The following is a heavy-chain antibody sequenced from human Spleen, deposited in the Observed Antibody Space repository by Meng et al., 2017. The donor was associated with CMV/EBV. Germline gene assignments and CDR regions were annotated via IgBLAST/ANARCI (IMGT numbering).Heavy chain of an antibody. D-gene: IGHD6-13*01. J-gene: IGHJ5*02. CDR1: GGSFSDYC. V-gene: IGHV4-34*01. CDR2: ISHNGSS. CDR3: AREYISSTYNWFDP. Sequence: VYGGSFSDYCWSWIRQPPGKGLEWVGEISHNGSSNSNPSLKSRVTISLDTSKKQFSLKLSSVTAADTAVYYCAREYISSTYNWFDPWGQGTLVTVSS.